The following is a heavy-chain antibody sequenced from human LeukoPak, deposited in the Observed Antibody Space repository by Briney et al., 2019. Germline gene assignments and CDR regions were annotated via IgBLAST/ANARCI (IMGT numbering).Heavy chain of an antibody. CDR2: IGARDDTS. Sequence: GGSLRLSCAASGFTFSTYAMTWVRQAPGKGLEWVSAIGARDDTSDYADSVKGRFTISRDNSKNTLYLQMNTLRVEDTAIYYCVKRDRGTFDYWGQGTLVTVSS. J-gene: IGHJ4*02. V-gene: IGHV3-23*01. CDR3: VKRDRGTFDY. D-gene: IGHD1-1*01. CDR1: GFTFSTYA.